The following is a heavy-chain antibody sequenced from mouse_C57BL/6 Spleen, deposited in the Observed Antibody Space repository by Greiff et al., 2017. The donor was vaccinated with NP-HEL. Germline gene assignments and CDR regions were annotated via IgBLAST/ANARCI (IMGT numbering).Heavy chain of an antibody. V-gene: IGHV1-64*01. J-gene: IGHJ4*01. CDR2: IHPNSGST. Sequence: QVQLKQPGAELVKPGASVKLSCKASGYTFTSYWMHWVKQRPGQGLEWIGMIHPNSGSTNYNEKFKSKATLTVDKSTSTAYMQRSSLTSEDSAVYYCASYAMGYWGQGTSVTVSS. CDR1: GYTFTSYW. CDR3: ASYAMGY.